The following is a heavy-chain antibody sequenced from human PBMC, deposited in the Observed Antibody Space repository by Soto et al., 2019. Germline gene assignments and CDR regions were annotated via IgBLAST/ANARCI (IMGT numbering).Heavy chain of an antibody. CDR1: GFSFSSFW. CDR3: ARDVAYKRHDY. D-gene: IGHD1-20*01. V-gene: IGHV3-7*04. J-gene: IGHJ4*02. Sequence: VQLVESGGGLVQPGGSLRLSCATSGFSFSSFWMAWVRQAPGKGLEWLANIKEDGTMTYYLESVKGRFTISRDNAKNSLFLQIDSLTADDPGVFYFARDVAYKRHDYWGLGTLVIVSS. CDR2: IKEDGTMT.